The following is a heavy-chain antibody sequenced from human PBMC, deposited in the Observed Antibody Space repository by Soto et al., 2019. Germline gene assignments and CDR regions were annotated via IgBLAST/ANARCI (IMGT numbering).Heavy chain of an antibody. D-gene: IGHD3-3*01. J-gene: IGHJ4*02. V-gene: IGHV3-33*01. CDR1: GFTFSSYG. Sequence: GGSLRLSCAASGFTFSSYGMHWVRQAPGKGLEWVAVIWYDGSNKYYADSVKGRFTISRDNSKNTLYLQMNSLRAEDTAVYYCARERLTIFGVVNPSVLNYWGQGTLVTVSS. CDR2: IWYDGSNK. CDR3: ARERLTIFGVVNPSVLNY.